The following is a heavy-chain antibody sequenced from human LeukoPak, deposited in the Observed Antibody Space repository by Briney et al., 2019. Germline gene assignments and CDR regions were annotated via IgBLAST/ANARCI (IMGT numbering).Heavy chain of an antibody. CDR2: ISPTSSYM. Sequence: GGSLRLSCAACGLTFTDFYMNWVRQAPGKGLEWVSWISPTSSYMCYADSVKGRFTISRDNSKNTLYLQMNSLRAEDTAVYYCAKAGVRYSSSWTEYFQHWGQGTLVTVSS. D-gene: IGHD6-13*01. CDR1: GLTFTDFY. J-gene: IGHJ1*01. CDR3: AKAGVRYSSSWTEYFQH. V-gene: IGHV3-21*04.